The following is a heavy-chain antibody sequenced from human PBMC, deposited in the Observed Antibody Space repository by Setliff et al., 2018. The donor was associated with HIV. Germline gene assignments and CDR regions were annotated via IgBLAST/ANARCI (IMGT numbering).Heavy chain of an antibody. CDR2: ISGRGDTT. CDR3: AKAPLPSSGWSPDAFDI. D-gene: IGHD6-19*01. J-gene: IGHJ3*02. V-gene: IGHV3-23*01. CDR1: EFTFSSYA. Sequence: PGESLKISCAASEFTFSSYAMNWVRQAPGKGLEWVSGISGRGDTTYYADSVKGRFTISRDNSKNTLHLQMNSLRAEDTAIYYCAKAPLPSSGWSPDAFDIWGQGTMVTVSS.